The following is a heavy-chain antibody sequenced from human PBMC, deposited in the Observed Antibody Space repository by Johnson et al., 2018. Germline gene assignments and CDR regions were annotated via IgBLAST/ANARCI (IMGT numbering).Heavy chain of an antibody. CDR2: IYSGGEKT. V-gene: IGHV3-23*04. CDR1: GFTFSSFA. CDR3: STYIYCGTSNCPQPAGMEV. Sequence: VQLVQCGGGLVQPGGSLRLSCTASGFTFSSFAMTWVRQAPGKGLEWVSGIYSGGEKTYHADSVKGRFTTARDNSKNTLYLQMNNLRAEDTALYYCSTYIYCGTSNCPQPAGMEVWGQGTTVTVSS. J-gene: IGHJ6*02. D-gene: IGHD2-2*01.